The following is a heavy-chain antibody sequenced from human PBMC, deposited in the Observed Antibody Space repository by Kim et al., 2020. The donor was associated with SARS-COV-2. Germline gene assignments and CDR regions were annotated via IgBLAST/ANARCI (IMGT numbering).Heavy chain of an antibody. CDR3: AGAPPGWLPCDS. CDR1: GASFTNDY. Sequence: SETLSLTCAVYGASFTNDYWNWFRQAPGKGLEWIGQFNPDGRTDSNPSLRSRVIISADKSQKQFSLKLNSVTAADTAVYYCAGAPPGWLPCDSWVQGTPVTVSS. CDR2: FNPDGRT. J-gene: IGHJ4*02. V-gene: IGHV4-34*01. D-gene: IGHD5-12*01.